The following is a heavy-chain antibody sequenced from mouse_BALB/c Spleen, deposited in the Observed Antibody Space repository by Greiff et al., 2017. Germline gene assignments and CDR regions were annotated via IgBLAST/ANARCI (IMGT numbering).Heavy chain of an antibody. Sequence: EVQLVESGGGLVKLGGSLKLSCAASGFTFSSYYMSWVRQTPEKRLELVAAINSNGGSTYYPDTVKGRFTISRDNAKNTLYLQMSSLKSEDTALYYCARHGYGNSYYYAMDYWGQGTSVTVSS. CDR2: INSNGGST. J-gene: IGHJ4*01. CDR1: GFTFSSYY. V-gene: IGHV5-6-2*01. CDR3: ARHGYGNSYYYAMDY. D-gene: IGHD2-10*02.